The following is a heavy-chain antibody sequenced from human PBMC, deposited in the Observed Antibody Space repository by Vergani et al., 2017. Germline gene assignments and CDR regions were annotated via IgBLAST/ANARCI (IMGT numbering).Heavy chain of an antibody. V-gene: IGHV4-38-2*01. J-gene: IGHJ6*02. D-gene: IGHD3-10*01. CDR1: DSSIMTNPY. CDR3: ARHRGAGGFFPSSYFYGMDV. Sequence: QVQLQESGPGLVKPSETLTLTCDVSDSSIMTNPYWGWFRQSPGKGLEWIGCIHHSGDTHYNSCRKRRVSISIVSSSKFSLSLTSVTAADTAIYYCARHRGAGGFFPSSYFYGMDVWGHGTTVTVSS. CDR2: IHHSGDT.